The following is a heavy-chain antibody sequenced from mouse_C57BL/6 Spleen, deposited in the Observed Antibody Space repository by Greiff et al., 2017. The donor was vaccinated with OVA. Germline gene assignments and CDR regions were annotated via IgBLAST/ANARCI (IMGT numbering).Heavy chain of an antibody. J-gene: IGHJ2*01. CDR1: GYTFTSYW. D-gene: IGHD1-1*01. CDR2: IDPSDSYT. CDR3: ARREDYYGSSYFDY. Sequence: QVHVKQPGAELVRPGTSVKLSCKASGYTFTSYWMHWVKQRPGQGLEWIGVIDPSDSYTNYNQKFKGKATLTVDTSSSTAYMQLSSLTSEDSAVYYCARREDYYGSSYFDYWGQGTTLTVSS. V-gene: IGHV1-59*01.